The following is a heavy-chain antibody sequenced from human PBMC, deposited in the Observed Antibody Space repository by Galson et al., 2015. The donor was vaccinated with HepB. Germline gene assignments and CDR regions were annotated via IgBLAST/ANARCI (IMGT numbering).Heavy chain of an antibody. J-gene: IGHJ4*02. D-gene: IGHD3-3*02. V-gene: IGHV3-15*01. CDR2: VKRKTDGGTT. Sequence: SLRLSCAASGFTFSNAWMSWVRQAPGKGLEWVGRVKRKTDGGTTDYGAPVTGRFTISRDDSKNTLYLQMNSLKTEDTAVYYCTTEGFIFGHYAFACWGQGTLVTVSS. CDR1: GFTFSNAW. CDR3: TTEGFIFGHYAFAC.